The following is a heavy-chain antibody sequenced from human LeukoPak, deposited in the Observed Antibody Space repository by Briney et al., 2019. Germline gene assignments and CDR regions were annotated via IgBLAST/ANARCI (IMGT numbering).Heavy chain of an antibody. CDR2: IKSKTDGGTT. J-gene: IGHJ1*01. V-gene: IGHV3-15*01. D-gene: IGHD6-13*01. Sequence: GSLRLSCAASGFTFSNAWMSWVRQAPGKGLEWVGRIKSKTDGGTTDYAAPVKGRFTISRDDSKNTLYLQMNSLKTEDTAVYYCTTDAPMARAAAGRVRYFQHWGQGTLVTVSS. CDR1: GFTFSNAW. CDR3: TTDAPMARAAAGRVRYFQH.